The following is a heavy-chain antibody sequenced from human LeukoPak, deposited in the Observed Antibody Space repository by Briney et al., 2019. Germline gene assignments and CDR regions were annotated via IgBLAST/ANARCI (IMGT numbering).Heavy chain of an antibody. CDR2: IYYSGST. CDR1: GGSISSSSYY. D-gene: IGHD5-24*01. Sequence: PSETLSLTCTVSGGSISSSSYYWGWIRQPPWKGLEWIGSIYYSGSTYYNPSLKSRVTISVDTSKNQFSLKLSSVTAADTAVYYCARLSKRWLQLPDYWGQGTLVTVSS. CDR3: ARLSKRWLQLPDY. J-gene: IGHJ4*02. V-gene: IGHV4-39*01.